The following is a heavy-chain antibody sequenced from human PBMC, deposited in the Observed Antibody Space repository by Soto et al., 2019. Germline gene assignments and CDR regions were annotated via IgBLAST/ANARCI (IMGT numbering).Heavy chain of an antibody. V-gene: IGHV1-18*01. CDR1: GYTFTRYG. CDR2: ISGYNGDT. D-gene: IGHD2-8*01. Sequence: QGQLVQSGAEVKKPGASVKVSCKASGYTFTRYGISWVRQAPGQGLEWMGWISGYNGDTKYAQKFQGRVTMTVDTSTTTAYMELRSLTSDDRAVYYCAKNGQPPYYYYGMDVLGQGTTVTVS. J-gene: IGHJ6*02. CDR3: AKNGQPPYYYYGMDV.